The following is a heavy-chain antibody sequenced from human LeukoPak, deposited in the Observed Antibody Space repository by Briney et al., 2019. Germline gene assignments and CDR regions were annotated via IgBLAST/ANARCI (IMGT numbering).Heavy chain of an antibody. CDR2: ISRNSINI. V-gene: IGHV3-21*01. J-gene: IGHJ3*02. CDR3: ARRGIVVVPAAHDAFDI. D-gene: IGHD2-2*01. CDR1: GFTFSSYS. Sequence: GGSLRLSYAASGFTFSSYSMNWVRQAPGKGLEWVSSISRNSINIYYADSVKGRFTISRDNAKNSLYLQMNSLRAEDTAVYYCARRGIVVVPAAHDAFDIWGQGTMVTVSS.